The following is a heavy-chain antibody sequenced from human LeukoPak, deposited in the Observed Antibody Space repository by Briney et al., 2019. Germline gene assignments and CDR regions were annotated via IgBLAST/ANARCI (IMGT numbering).Heavy chain of an antibody. CDR2: INGGTT. CDR3: VTTVTSYLFDY. D-gene: IGHD4-17*01. Sequence: GGSLRLSCAASGMPFSSDAMSWVRQAPGKGLEWVSAINGGTTLYADSVKGRFTISRDNSKNTLFLQMNSLRAEDMAVYYCVTTVTSYLFDYWGQGALVTVSS. V-gene: IGHV3-23*01. J-gene: IGHJ4*02. CDR1: GMPFSSDA.